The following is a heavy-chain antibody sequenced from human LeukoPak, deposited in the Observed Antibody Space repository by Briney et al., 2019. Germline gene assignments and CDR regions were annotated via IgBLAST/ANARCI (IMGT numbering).Heavy chain of an antibody. V-gene: IGHV3-30*02. CDR1: GFIFSNYA. J-gene: IGHJ6*03. CDR2: IRYGGGNT. D-gene: IGHD2-2*01. CDR3: AKGYDTTYYHYYFMDV. Sequence: PGGSLRLSCAASGFIFSNYAMQWVRQAPGMGLEWVAFIRYGGGNTYYADSVKGRFTISRDNSKNTMYLQMNSLNAEDTAVYYCAKGYDTTYYHYYFMDVWGKGTTVTISS.